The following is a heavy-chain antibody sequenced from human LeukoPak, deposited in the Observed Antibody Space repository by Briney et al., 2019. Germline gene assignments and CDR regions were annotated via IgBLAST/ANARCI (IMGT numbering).Heavy chain of an antibody. CDR1: GFAFSSSG. D-gene: IGHD3-22*01. CDR2: IWYDGSNK. CDR3: AKDSGAPRYDSSGYCFDY. J-gene: IGHJ4*02. Sequence: PGRSLRLSCEASGFAFSSSGMHWVRQAPGKGLEWVAVIWYDGSNKYYADSVKGRFTISRDNSKNTLYLQMNSLRAEDTAVYYCAKDSGAPRYDSSGYCFDYWGQGTLSPSPQ. V-gene: IGHV3-33*06.